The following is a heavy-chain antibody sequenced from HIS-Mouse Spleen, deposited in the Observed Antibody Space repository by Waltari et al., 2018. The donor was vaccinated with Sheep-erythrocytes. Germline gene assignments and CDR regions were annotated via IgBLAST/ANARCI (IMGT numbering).Heavy chain of an antibody. CDR2: ISSSSSYL. J-gene: IGHJ3*02. V-gene: IGHV3-21*01. CDR1: GFTFSSYS. D-gene: IGHD1-7*01. CDR3: ARAVAGTPDAFDI. Sequence: EVQLVESGGGLVKPGGSLRLSCAASGFTFSSYSMNWVRQAPGKGLEWVSTISSSSSYLYYADSVKGRFTISRDNAKNSLYLQMNSLRAEDTAVYYCARAVAGTPDAFDIWGQGTMVTVSS.